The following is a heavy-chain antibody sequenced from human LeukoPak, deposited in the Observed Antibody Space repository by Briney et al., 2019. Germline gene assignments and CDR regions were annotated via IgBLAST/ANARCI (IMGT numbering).Heavy chain of an antibody. Sequence: GGSLRLSCAASGFTFSSYWLSWVRQAPGKGLEWVANIKQDGSEKDYVDSVKGRFTISRDNAKNSLYLQMNSLRAEDTAVYYCARDSPCGSYPFGPWGQGTLVTVSS. CDR2: IKQDGSEK. D-gene: IGHD1-26*01. J-gene: IGHJ5*02. V-gene: IGHV3-7*01. CDR3: ARDSPCGSYPFGP. CDR1: GFTFSSYW.